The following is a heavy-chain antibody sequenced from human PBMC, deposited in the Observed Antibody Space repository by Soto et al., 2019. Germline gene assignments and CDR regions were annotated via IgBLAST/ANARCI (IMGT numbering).Heavy chain of an antibody. V-gene: IGHV3-21*04. CDR3: ARGLIAVAEVGDY. CDR2: ISSSSSYI. CDR1: GFTFSSYS. Sequence: GGSLRLSCAASGFTFSSYSMNWVRQAPGKGLEWVSSISSSSSYIYYADSVKGRFTISRDNAKNSLYLQMNSLRAEDTAVYYCARGLIAVAEVGDYRGQGTLVTVSS. J-gene: IGHJ4*02. D-gene: IGHD6-19*01.